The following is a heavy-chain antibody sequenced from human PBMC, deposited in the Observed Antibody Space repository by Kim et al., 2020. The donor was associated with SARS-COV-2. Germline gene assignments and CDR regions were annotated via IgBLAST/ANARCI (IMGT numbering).Heavy chain of an antibody. CDR1: GFTFSSYA. D-gene: IGHD2-15*01. Sequence: GGSLRLSCAASGFTFSSYAMSWVRQAPGKGLEWVSAISGSGGSTYYADSVKGRFTISRDNSKNTLYLQMNSLRAEDTALYYCAKERRSSGYCSGGSCPVWGQGTLVTVSS. V-gene: IGHV3-23*01. J-gene: IGHJ4*02. CDR3: AKERRSSGYCSGGSCPV. CDR2: ISGSGGST.